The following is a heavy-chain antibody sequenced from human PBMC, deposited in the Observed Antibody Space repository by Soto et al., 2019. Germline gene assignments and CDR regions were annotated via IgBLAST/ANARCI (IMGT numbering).Heavy chain of an antibody. V-gene: IGHV3-30*18. D-gene: IGHD4-4*01. J-gene: IGHJ6*02. CDR1: GFTFSSYG. Sequence: GGSLRLSCAASGFTFSSYGMHWVRQAPGKGLEWVAVISYDGSNKYYADSVKGRFTISRDNSKNTLYLQMNSLRAEDTAVYYCAKEKGDYHDYSNYRRHGMDVWGQGTTVTVSS. CDR3: AKEKGDYHDYSNYRRHGMDV. CDR2: ISYDGSNK.